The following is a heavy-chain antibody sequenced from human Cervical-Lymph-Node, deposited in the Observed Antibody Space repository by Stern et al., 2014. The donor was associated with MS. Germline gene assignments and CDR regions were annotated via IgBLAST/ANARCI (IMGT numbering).Heavy chain of an antibody. V-gene: IGHV1-46*01. Sequence: DQLVVYGAEVKKPGASVTGSCKAAGYTFTSHYIHWVRQAPGQRLERMGILNPISDSTRSAPLFQGRLTMTWDTSTSPVNMHLSSLTSEDTAVYYCARGFVSTANWFDHWGQGTLVTVSS. J-gene: IGHJ5*02. CDR3: ARGFVSTANWFDH. CDR1: GYTFTSHY. D-gene: IGHD3-10*01. CDR2: LNPISDST.